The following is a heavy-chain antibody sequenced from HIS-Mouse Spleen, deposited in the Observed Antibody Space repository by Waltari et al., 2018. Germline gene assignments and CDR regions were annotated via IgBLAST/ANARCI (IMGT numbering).Heavy chain of an antibody. J-gene: IGHJ5*02. CDR2: IYHSGST. V-gene: IGHV4-38-2*02. CDR1: GYSISSGYY. Sequence: QVQLQESGPGLVKPSETLSLTCPVPGYSISSGYYWGGIRQPPGKGLGWIGSIYHSGSTYYNPSLKSRVTISVDTSKNQFSLKLSSVTAADTAVYYCARVKTWGQGTLVTVSS. CDR3: ARVKT.